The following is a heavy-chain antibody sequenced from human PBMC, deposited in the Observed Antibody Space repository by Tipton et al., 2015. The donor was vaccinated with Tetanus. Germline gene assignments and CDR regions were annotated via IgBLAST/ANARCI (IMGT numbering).Heavy chain of an antibody. J-gene: IGHJ4*02. Sequence: TLSLPCSVSGGSVTNYYWSWIRQPPGKGLEWIGYIYSSGASNYSPSFNPSLKSRLTISADTSKNQVSLKVSSVTAADTAIYYCARYYTVTDTGYYFDNWGQGALVTVSS. V-gene: IGHV4-59*08. D-gene: IGHD6-19*01. CDR2: IYSSGAS. CDR3: ARYYTVTDTGYYFDN. CDR1: GGSVTNYY.